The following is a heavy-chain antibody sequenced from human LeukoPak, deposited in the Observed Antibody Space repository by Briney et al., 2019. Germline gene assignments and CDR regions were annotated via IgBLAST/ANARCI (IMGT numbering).Heavy chain of an antibody. D-gene: IGHD3-22*01. Sequence: GGSLRLSCAASGFTFSSYWMSWVRQAPGKGLEWVANIKQDGSEKYYVDSVKGRFTISRDNAKNSLYLQMNSLRAEDTAVYYCARAPYYRDSSKGAFDIWGQGTMVTVSS. CDR2: IKQDGSEK. J-gene: IGHJ3*02. V-gene: IGHV3-7*01. CDR3: ARAPYYRDSSKGAFDI. CDR1: GFTFSSYW.